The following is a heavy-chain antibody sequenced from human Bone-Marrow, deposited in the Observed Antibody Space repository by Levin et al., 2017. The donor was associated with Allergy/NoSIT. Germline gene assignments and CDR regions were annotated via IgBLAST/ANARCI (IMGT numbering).Heavy chain of an antibody. CDR3: ARERTCSGGTCYGS. D-gene: IGHD2-15*01. J-gene: IGHJ5*02. CDR1: GFTVGNNY. V-gene: IGHV3-66*01. CDR2: IYSGGST. Sequence: GESLKISCAASGFTVGNNYMKWVRQAPGKGLEWVSLIYSGGSTYYADSVKGRFTISRDNSKNTLHLQMNSLRTEDTAVYYCARERTCSGGTCYGSWGQGTLVTVSS.